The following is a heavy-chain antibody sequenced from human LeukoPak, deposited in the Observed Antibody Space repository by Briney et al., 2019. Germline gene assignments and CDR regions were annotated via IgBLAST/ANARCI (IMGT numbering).Heavy chain of an antibody. CDR2: ISYDGSNK. Sequence: PGGSLRLSCAASGFTFSSYAMHWVRQAPGKGLEWVAVISYDGSNKYYADSVKGRFTISRDNSKNTLYLQMNSLRAEDTAVYYCARAGYDFPLNWFDPWGQGTLVTVSS. CDR1: GFTFSSYA. D-gene: IGHD3-3*01. J-gene: IGHJ5*02. V-gene: IGHV3-30-3*01. CDR3: ARAGYDFPLNWFDP.